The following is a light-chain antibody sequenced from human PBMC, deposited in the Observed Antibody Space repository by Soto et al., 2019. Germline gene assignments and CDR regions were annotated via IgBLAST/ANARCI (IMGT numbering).Light chain of an antibody. Sequence: IVLTHYPATRSLSPGERATLSCRASQSISSALAWYQQRPGQTPRLLIYDASDRADGITDSFSGTRSGTDLTLTISSLEPEDFAVYYCQQRSNWLTFGGVTKVAIK. CDR3: QQRSNWLT. J-gene: IGKJ4*01. CDR1: QSISSA. CDR2: DAS. V-gene: IGKV3-11*01.